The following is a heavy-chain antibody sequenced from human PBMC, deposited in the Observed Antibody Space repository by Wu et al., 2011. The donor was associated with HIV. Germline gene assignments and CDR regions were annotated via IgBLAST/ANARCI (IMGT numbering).Heavy chain of an antibody. V-gene: IGHV1-2*02. Sequence: QVQLVQSGAEVKKPGASVKVSCKASGYTFIGFYIHWVRQAPGQGLEWMGWINPNSGGTNYAQKFQGRATMTRDTSINTAYMEVRRLASDDTAMYYCVTAIGDNTGWLLRDWGQGVRGHRLL. CDR1: GYTFIGFY. CDR3: VTAIGDNTGWLLRD. J-gene: IGHJ4*01. D-gene: IGHD6-19*01. CDR2: INPNSGGT.